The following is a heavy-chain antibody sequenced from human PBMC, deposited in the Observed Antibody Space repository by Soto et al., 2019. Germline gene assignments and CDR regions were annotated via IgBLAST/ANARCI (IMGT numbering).Heavy chain of an antibody. D-gene: IGHD2-2*01. CDR2: IGAADDL. CDR3: ARAYTGQLPRRGDYYYALHV. Sequence: GGSLRLSCVGSGFFFNNYDMHWVRQVRGKGLEWVSAIGAADDLYYSASVKGRFIVSRDNAQKSLYLQMNNLRAADTAVYYCARAYTGQLPRRGDYYYALHVWGRGTTVTVSS. CDR1: GFFFNNYD. J-gene: IGHJ6*02. V-gene: IGHV3-13*05.